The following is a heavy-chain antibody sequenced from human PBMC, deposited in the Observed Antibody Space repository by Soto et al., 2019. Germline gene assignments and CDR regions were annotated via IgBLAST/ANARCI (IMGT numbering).Heavy chain of an antibody. CDR1: GGSIISYY. CDR3: ARHAPGGPFDY. V-gene: IGHV4-59*08. Sequence: PSETLSLTCTVSGGSIISYYWSWIRQPPGKGLEWIGYIFYSGNTNYNPSLNSRVTLSVDTSKNQFSLKLTSVTAADTAVYYCARHAPGGPFDYWGQGTLVTVSS. CDR2: IFYSGNT. J-gene: IGHJ4*02.